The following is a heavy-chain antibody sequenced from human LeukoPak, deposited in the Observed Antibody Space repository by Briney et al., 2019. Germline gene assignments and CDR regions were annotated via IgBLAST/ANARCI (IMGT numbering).Heavy chain of an antibody. CDR2: ISYDESNK. CDR1: GFTFSSYG. Sequence: PGRSLRLSCTASGFTFSSYGMHWVRQAPGKGLEWVAVISYDESNKYYADSVKGRFTISRDNSKNTLYLQMNSLRAEDTAVYYCARDLVNTGMVGFDYWGQGTLVTVSS. D-gene: IGHD5-18*01. CDR3: ARDLVNTGMVGFDY. J-gene: IGHJ4*02. V-gene: IGHV3-30*03.